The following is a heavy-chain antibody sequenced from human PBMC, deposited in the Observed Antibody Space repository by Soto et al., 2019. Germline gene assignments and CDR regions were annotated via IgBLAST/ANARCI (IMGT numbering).Heavy chain of an antibody. CDR2: INPNSGGT. CDR3: AVSQNSSSSDYYYYGMDV. Sequence: GASVKVSCKASGYTFTGYYMHWVRQAPGQGLEWMGWINPNSGGTNYAQKFQGWVTMTRDTSISTAYMELSRLRSDDTAVYYCAVSQNSSSSDYYYYGMDVWGQGTTVTVSS. J-gene: IGHJ6*02. V-gene: IGHV1-2*04. CDR1: GYTFTGYY. D-gene: IGHD6-6*01.